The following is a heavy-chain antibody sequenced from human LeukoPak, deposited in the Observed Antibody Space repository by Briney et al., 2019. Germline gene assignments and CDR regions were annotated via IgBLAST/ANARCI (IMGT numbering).Heavy chain of an antibody. Sequence: GGSLRLSCAASGSTLTSHWMSWVRQAPGKGLEWVANIKQDGSEKFYVDSVEGRFTISRDNAKRSLYLQMNSLRAEDTAVYYCVRPVYFAADYWGQEPWSPSPQ. D-gene: IGHD5/OR15-5a*01. CDR1: GSTLTSHW. V-gene: IGHV3-7*01. J-gene: IGHJ4*01. CDR3: VRPVYFAADY. CDR2: IKQDGSEK.